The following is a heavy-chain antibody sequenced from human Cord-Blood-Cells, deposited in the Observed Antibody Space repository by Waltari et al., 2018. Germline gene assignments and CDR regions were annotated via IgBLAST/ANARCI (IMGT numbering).Heavy chain of an antibody. Sequence: QVQLQQWGAGLLKPSKTLSLTCAVYGGSFSGYYWSWIRQPPGTGLEWLGEINHSGSTNYNPSLKSRVTISVDTSKIQFSLKLSSVTAADTAVYYCARLGIVGATTYYFDYWGQGTLVTVSS. J-gene: IGHJ4*02. CDR1: GGSFSGYY. D-gene: IGHD1-26*01. CDR3: ARLGIVGATTYYFDY. CDR2: INHSGST. V-gene: IGHV4-34*01.